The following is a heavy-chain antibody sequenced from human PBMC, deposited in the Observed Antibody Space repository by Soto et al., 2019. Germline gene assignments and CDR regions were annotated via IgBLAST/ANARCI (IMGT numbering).Heavy chain of an antibody. CDR1: GGTFSSYT. V-gene: IGHV1-69*08. Sequence: QVQLVQSGAEVKKPGSSVKVSCKASGGTFSSYTISWVRQAPGQGLEWMGRIIPILGIANYAQKFQGRVRISAAXSTSTAYMELSSLRSEDTAVYYRARDGDAYSGSYDWGQGTLVTVSS. CDR3: ARDGDAYSGSYD. D-gene: IGHD1-26*01. J-gene: IGHJ4*02. CDR2: IIPILGIA.